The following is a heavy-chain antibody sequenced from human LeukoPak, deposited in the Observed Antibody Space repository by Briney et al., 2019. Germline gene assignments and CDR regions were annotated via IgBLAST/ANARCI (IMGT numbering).Heavy chain of an antibody. CDR1: GYTFTSYA. D-gene: IGHD3-10*01. V-gene: IGHV7-4-1*02. J-gene: IGHJ6*02. CDR3: ARLLITMVRGVIIAGYGMDV. CDR2: INTNTGNP. Sequence: GASVKVSCKASGYTFTSYAMNWVRQAPGQGLEWMGWINTNTGNPTYAQGFKGRFVFSLDTSVSTAYLQISSLKAEDTAVYYCARLLITMVRGVIIAGYGMDVWGQGTTVTVSS.